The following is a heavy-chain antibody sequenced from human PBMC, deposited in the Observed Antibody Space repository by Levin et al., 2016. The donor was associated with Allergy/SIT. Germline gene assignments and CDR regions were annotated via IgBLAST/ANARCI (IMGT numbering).Heavy chain of an antibody. Sequence: SETLSLTCSVSGVSISDYYWSWIRQPAGQGLEWIGRIYTSGNTRNNPSLKSRVTMSVDTSKNQFSLKLTSVTDADTAVYYCAKEKLVEDAFDVWGQGAVVTVS. J-gene: IGHJ3*01. V-gene: IGHV4-4*07. CDR2: IYTSGNT. CDR3: AKEKLVEDAFDV. CDR1: GVSISDYY. D-gene: IGHD6-13*01.